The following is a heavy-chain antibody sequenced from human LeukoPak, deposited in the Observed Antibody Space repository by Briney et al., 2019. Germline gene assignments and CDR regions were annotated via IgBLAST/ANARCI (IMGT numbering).Heavy chain of an antibody. J-gene: IGHJ4*02. CDR2: IRYDGNNK. CDR1: GFTFSSYA. Sequence: GGSLRLSCAASGFTFSSYAMHWVRQAPGKGLEWVAFIRYDGNNKYYADSVKGRFTISRDNSKNTLYLQMNSLRAEDTAVYYCAKTRDPVLLWFGGIDYWGQGTLVTVSS. D-gene: IGHD3-10*01. CDR3: AKTRDPVLLWFGGIDY. V-gene: IGHV3-30*02.